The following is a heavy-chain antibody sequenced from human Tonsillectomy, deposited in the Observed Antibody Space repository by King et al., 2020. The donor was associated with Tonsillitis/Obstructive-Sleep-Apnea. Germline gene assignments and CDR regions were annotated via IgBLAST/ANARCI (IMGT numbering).Heavy chain of an antibody. D-gene: IGHD5-12*01. V-gene: IGHV3-30*18. CDR1: GFTFSSYG. CDR2: ISYDGSNK. J-gene: IGHJ4*02. Sequence: VQLVESGGGVVQPGRSLRLSCAASGFTFSSYGMHWVRQAPGKGLEWVAVISYDGSNKYYADSVKGRFTISRDNSKNTLYLQMNGLRAEDTAVYYCAKDGGWLRSHWPLDYWGQGTLVTVSS. CDR3: AKDGGWLRSHWPLDY.